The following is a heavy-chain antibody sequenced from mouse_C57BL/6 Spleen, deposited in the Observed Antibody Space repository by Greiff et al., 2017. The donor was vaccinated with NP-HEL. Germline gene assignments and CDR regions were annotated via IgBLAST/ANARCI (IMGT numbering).Heavy chain of an antibody. CDR3: TTTDGYLFAY. Sequence: VQLQQSGAELVRPGASVKLSCTASGFNIKDDYMHWVKQRPEQGLEWIGWIDPENGDTEYASKFQGKATITADTSSNTAYLQLSSLTSEDTAVYYCTTTDGYLFAYWGQGTLVTVSA. J-gene: IGHJ3*01. CDR1: GFNIKDDY. CDR2: IDPENGDT. V-gene: IGHV14-4*01. D-gene: IGHD2-3*01.